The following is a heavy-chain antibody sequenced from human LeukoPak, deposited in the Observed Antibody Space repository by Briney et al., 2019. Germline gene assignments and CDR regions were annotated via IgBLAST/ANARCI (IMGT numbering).Heavy chain of an antibody. V-gene: IGHV3-23*01. J-gene: IGHJ5*02. CDR3: AKDRYSNYGNWFDP. CDR2: ISGSGGTT. D-gene: IGHD4-11*01. Sequence: PGGSLRLSCAASGFNFSDYAMNWVRQAPGKGLEWVSAISGSGGTTHYADSVKGRFAISRDNSKNTLSLQMSHLRHEDTARYYCAKDRYSNYGNWFDPWGQGTQVTVFS. CDR1: GFNFSDYA.